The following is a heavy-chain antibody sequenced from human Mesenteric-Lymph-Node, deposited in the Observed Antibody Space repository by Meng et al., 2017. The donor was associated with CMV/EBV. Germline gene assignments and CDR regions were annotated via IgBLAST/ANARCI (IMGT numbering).Heavy chain of an antibody. CDR3: AGDSPRPYGLDV. Sequence: GESLKISCAASGFTFSSYSMNWVRQAPGKGLEWLSYISDSGSTIYYADSVKGRFTISRDNAKNSLYLQMNSLRAEDTAVYYCAGDSPRPYGLDVWGQGTTVTVSS. V-gene: IGHV3-48*04. CDR2: ISDSGSTI. CDR1: GFTFSSYS. J-gene: IGHJ6*02.